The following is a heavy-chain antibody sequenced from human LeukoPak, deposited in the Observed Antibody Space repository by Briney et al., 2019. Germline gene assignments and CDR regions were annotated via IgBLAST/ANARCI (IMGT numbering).Heavy chain of an antibody. Sequence: SETLSLTCTVSGGSISSTTYYWAWIRQPPGKGLEWIGSIYKTGSTNYSPSLKSRVFISVDTSNNQFSLKLSSVTAADTAVYYCARIAVAGTRVFDYWGQGTLVTVSS. V-gene: IGHV4-39*01. CDR1: GGSISSTTYY. CDR3: ARIAVAGTRVFDY. J-gene: IGHJ4*02. CDR2: IYKTGST. D-gene: IGHD6-19*01.